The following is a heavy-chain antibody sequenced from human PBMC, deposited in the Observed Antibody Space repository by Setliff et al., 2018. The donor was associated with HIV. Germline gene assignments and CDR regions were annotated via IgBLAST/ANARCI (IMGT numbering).Heavy chain of an antibody. CDR2: INHSGST. V-gene: IGHV4-34*01. CDR3: ARETSTMIVVVKGAFDI. D-gene: IGHD3-22*01. J-gene: IGHJ3*02. Sequence: SETLSLTCAVYGGSFSGSYWSWIRQPPGKGLEWIGEINHSGSTNYSPSLKSRVTISVDTSKNQFSLKLSSVTAADTAVYYCARETSTMIVVVKGAFDIWGQGTMVTVS. CDR1: GGSFSGSY.